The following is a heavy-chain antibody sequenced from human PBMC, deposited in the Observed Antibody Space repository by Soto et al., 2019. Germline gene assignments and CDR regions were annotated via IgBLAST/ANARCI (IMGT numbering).Heavy chain of an antibody. Sequence: QVQLVQSGAEVKKPGASVKVSCKASGYTFTSYGISWVRQAPGQGLECLGWISAYNGNTNYAQKLQGRVTMTTDTSTSTAYMELRSLRSDDTAVYYCARDLLSSSWDPLGGYWGQGPLVTVSS. CDR3: ARDLLSSSWDPLGGY. CDR1: GYTFTSYG. V-gene: IGHV1-18*01. J-gene: IGHJ4*02. D-gene: IGHD6-13*01. CDR2: ISAYNGNT.